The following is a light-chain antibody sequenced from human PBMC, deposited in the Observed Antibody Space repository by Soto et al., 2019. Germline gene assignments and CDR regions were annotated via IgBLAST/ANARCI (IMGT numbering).Light chain of an antibody. CDR1: QSVSSSY. V-gene: IGKV3-20*01. Sequence: EVVLTQAPGTLCLSPGEIATLSCRASQSVSSSYLAWYQQKPGQAPRLLIYGASSRATGIPDRFSGSGSGTDFTLTISRLEPEDFAVYYCQQYGSSPFTFGGGTKVDIK. CDR3: QQYGSSPFT. J-gene: IGKJ4*01. CDR2: GAS.